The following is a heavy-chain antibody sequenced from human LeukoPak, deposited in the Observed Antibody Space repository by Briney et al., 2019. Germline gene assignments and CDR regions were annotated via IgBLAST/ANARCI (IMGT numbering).Heavy chain of an antibody. CDR1: GGSLSGYY. V-gene: IGHV4-30-4*08. J-gene: IGHJ5*02. CDR3: ARYKTFWFGGLRFDP. Sequence: PSETLSLTCAVYGGSLSGYYWNWIRQPPGKGLEWIGYIYYSGSTYYNPSLKSRVTISVDTSKNQFSLKLSSVTAADTAVYYCARYKTFWFGGLRFDPWGQGTLVTVSS. D-gene: IGHD3-10*01. CDR2: IYYSGST.